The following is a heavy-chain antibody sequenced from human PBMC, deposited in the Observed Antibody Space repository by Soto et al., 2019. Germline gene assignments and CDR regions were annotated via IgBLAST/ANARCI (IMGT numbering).Heavy chain of an antibody. CDR1: GYTFTSYG. Sequence: GASVKVSCKASGYTFTSYGISWVRQAPGQGLERMGWIGAYNGNTNYAQKLQGRVTMTTDTSTSTAYMELRSLRSDDTALYYCARDLGIRGYSYGADYWGQGTLVTVSS. CDR2: IGAYNGNT. CDR3: ARDLGIRGYSYGADY. D-gene: IGHD5-18*01. J-gene: IGHJ4*02. V-gene: IGHV1-18*01.